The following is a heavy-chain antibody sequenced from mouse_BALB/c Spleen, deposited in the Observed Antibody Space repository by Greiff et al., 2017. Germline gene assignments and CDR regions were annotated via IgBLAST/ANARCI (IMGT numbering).Heavy chain of an antibody. J-gene: IGHJ1*01. CDR3: TRSPDDYDVDWYFDV. D-gene: IGHD2-4*01. Sequence: QVQLKQSGAELVKPGASVKLSCKASGYTFTSYYMYWVKQRPGQGLEWIGEINPSNGGTNFNEKFKSKATLTVDKSSSTAYMQLSSLTSEDSAVYYCTRSPDDYDVDWYFDVWGAGTTVTVSS. CDR1: GYTFTSYY. CDR2: INPSNGGT. V-gene: IGHV1S81*02.